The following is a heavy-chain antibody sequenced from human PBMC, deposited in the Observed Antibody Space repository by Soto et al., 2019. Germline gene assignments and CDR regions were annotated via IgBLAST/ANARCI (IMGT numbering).Heavy chain of an antibody. CDR3: TTWVSWGYYRYDY. CDR1: GFTFSNAW. Sequence: GGSLRLSCAASGFTFSNAWMNWVRQAPGKGLEWVGRIKSKTDGGTTDYAAPVKGRFTISRDDSKNTLYLQMNSLKTEDTAVYYCTTWVSWGYYRYDYWGQGTLVTVSS. V-gene: IGHV3-15*07. D-gene: IGHD3-3*01. CDR2: IKSKTDGGTT. J-gene: IGHJ4*02.